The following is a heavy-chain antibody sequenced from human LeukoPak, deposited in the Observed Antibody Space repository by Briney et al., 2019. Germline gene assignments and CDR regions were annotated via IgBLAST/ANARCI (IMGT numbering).Heavy chain of an antibody. CDR2: ISYSGST. Sequence: SETLSLTCTVSGGSFSSNSFYWGWIRQPPGNGLEYIGSISYSGSTFYNPSLKSRVTISVDTSKNQFSLRLTSLTAADTGVYYCARVIAEYFDYWGQGTLVTVSS. V-gene: IGHV4-39*07. J-gene: IGHJ4*02. D-gene: IGHD6-13*01. CDR3: ARVIAEYFDY. CDR1: GGSFSSNSFY.